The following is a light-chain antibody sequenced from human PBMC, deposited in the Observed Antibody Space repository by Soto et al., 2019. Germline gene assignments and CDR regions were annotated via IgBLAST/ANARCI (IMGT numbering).Light chain of an antibody. Sequence: QSVLTQSPSASASLGASVKLTCTLSSGHSDFAIAWHQQQPEKGPRYLMKLDSDGSHSKGDGISDRFSGSSSGAERYLTISSLQSEDEADYYCQTWGSGIVVFGGGTNVTVL. J-gene: IGLJ2*01. CDR2: LDSDGSH. V-gene: IGLV4-69*01. CDR3: QTWGSGIVV. CDR1: SGHSDFA.